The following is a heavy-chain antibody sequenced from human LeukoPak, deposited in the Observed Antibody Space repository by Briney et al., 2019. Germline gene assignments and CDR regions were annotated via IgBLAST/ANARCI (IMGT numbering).Heavy chain of an antibody. Sequence: GGSLRLSCAASGFTFDDYAMHWVRQAPGKGLEWVSGISWNSGSIGYADSVKGRFTISRDNAKNSLYLQMNSLRAEDTALYYCAKGNGIAAAGGLDYWGQGTLVTVSS. CDR2: ISWNSGSI. J-gene: IGHJ4*02. V-gene: IGHV3-9*01. CDR3: AKGNGIAAAGGLDY. D-gene: IGHD6-13*01. CDR1: GFTFDDYA.